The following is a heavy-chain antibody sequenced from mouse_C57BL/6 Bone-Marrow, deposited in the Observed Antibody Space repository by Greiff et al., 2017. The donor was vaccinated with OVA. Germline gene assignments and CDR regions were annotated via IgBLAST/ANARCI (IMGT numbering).Heavy chain of an antibody. Sequence: QVQLQQPGAELVRPGTSVKMSCKASGYTFTNYWIGWAKQRPGHGLEWIGDIYPGGGYTNYNEKFKGKATLTADKSSSTAYMQFSSLTSEDSAIYYCARWGTTVAFDYWGQGTTLTVSA. CDR3: ARWGTTVAFDY. CDR1: GYTFTNYW. V-gene: IGHV1-63*01. D-gene: IGHD1-1*01. CDR2: IYPGGGYT. J-gene: IGHJ2*01.